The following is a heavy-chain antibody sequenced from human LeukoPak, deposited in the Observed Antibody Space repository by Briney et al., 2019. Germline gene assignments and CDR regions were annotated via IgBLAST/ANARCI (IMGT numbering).Heavy chain of an antibody. CDR3: ARDESRFGMDV. CDR1: GFTFSSYS. CDR2: ISSSSSYM. V-gene: IGHV3-21*01. J-gene: IGHJ6*02. Sequence: GGSLRLSCAACGFTFSSYSMNWVRQAPGKGLEGVSSISSSSSYMYYADSVKGRFTISRDNAKNSLYLQMNSLRAEDTAVYYCARDESRFGMDVWGQGTTVTVSS.